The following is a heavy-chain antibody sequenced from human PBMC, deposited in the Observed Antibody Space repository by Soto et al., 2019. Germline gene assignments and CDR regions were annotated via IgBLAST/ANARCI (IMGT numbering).Heavy chain of an antibody. CDR3: AKDLKVPGPIL. J-gene: IGHJ4*02. D-gene: IGHD6-19*01. Sequence: PGGSLRLSCAASGFTFSSYNMNWFRQAPGKGLEWVSGISSSSSFLYYTDSVKGRFTISRDNAKNSLSLQMNSLRAEDTAVYYCAKDLKVPGPILWGQGTLVTVSS. CDR2: ISSSSSFL. V-gene: IGHV3-21*01. CDR1: GFTFSSYN.